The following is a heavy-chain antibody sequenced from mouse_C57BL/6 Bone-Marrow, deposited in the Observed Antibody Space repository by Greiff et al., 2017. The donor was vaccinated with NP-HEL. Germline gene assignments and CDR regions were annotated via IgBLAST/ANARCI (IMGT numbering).Heavy chain of an antibody. Sequence: QVQLKESGAELAKPGASVKLSCKASGYTFTSYWMHWVKQRPGQGLEWIGYINPSSGYTKYNQKFKDKATLTADKSYSTAYMQLSSLTYEDSAVYYCARDRYYGSSYWYFDVWGTGTTVTVSS. J-gene: IGHJ1*03. D-gene: IGHD1-1*01. CDR2: INPSSGYT. CDR1: GYTFTSYW. CDR3: ARDRYYGSSYWYFDV. V-gene: IGHV1-7*01.